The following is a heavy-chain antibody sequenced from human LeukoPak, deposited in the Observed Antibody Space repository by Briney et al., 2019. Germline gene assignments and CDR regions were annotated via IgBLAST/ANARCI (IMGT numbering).Heavy chain of an antibody. CDR2: IYYSGST. Sequence: PSETLSLTCTVSGVPISSHYWSWLRQPPGKGLEWIGYIYYSGSTNYNPSLKSRVTISVDTSNNQFSLKLSSVTAADTAVYYCASADFWRGYLVWGQGTMVTVSS. CDR1: GVPISSHY. D-gene: IGHD3-3*01. V-gene: IGHV4-59*11. J-gene: IGHJ3*01. CDR3: ASADFWRGYLV.